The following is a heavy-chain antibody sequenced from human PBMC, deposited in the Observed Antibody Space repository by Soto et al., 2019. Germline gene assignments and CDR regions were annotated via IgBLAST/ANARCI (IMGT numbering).Heavy chain of an antibody. D-gene: IGHD5-18*01. J-gene: IGHJ4*02. CDR3: ARRAGYSSGLDFDY. Sequence: PGESLKISCKGSGYSFTSYWITWVRQMPGKGLEWMGRIDPSDSYTKYSPSFQGHVTISADKSISTAYLQWSSLKASDTAMYYCARRAGYSSGLDFDYWGQGALVTVS. CDR1: GYSFTSYW. CDR2: IDPSDSYT. V-gene: IGHV5-10-1*01.